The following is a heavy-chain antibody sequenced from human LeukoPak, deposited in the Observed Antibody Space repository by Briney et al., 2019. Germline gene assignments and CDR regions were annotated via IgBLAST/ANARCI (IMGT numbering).Heavy chain of an antibody. CDR3: ARNVGSGYYYYFDY. Sequence: GGSLRLSWAASGFTFDDHGMSWVRQAPGKGLEWVSGIKWNGGSTGYEDTVKGRFTISRDNAKNSLYLQMNSLRAEDTALYYCARNVGSGYYYYFDYWGQGTLVTVSS. CDR2: IKWNGGST. V-gene: IGHV3-20*04. CDR1: GFTFDDHG. D-gene: IGHD3-22*01. J-gene: IGHJ4*02.